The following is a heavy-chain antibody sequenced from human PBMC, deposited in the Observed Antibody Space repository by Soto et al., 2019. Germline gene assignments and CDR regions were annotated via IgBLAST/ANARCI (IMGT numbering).Heavy chain of an antibody. CDR2: INAGNGNA. V-gene: IGHV1-3*01. D-gene: IGHD6-19*01. J-gene: IGHJ6*02. CDR3: ARERVAGTEMDYYYYGMDV. Sequence: ASVKVSCKASGYTFTSYAMHWVRQAPGQRLEWMGWINAGNGNAKYSQKFQGRVTITRDTSASTACMELSSLRSEDTAVYYCARERVAGTEMDYYYYGMDVWGQGTTVTVPS. CDR1: GYTFTSYA.